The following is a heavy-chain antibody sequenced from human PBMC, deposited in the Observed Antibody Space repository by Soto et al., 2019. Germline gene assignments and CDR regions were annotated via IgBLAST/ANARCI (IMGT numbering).Heavy chain of an antibody. CDR3: AIGGGQIYYSGMDV. J-gene: IGHJ6*02. CDR1: GFFFSDYY. D-gene: IGHD3-3*01. Sequence: PGGSLRLSCEASGFFFSDYYMSWIRQAPGKGLETLCCISGTGDTTSYADSAKGRFTISRDNAKNSLFLHLNSLSAGDTAVYYCAIGGGQIYYSGMDVWGQGTTVTVSS. V-gene: IGHV3-11*01. CDR2: ISGTGDTT.